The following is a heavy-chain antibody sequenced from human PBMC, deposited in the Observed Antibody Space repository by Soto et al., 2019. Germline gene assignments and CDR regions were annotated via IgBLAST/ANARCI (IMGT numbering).Heavy chain of an antibody. CDR3: ARDKKQLARYYYYYYGMDV. J-gene: IGHJ6*02. V-gene: IGHV1-69*13. Sequence: GASVKVSCKASGGTFSSYAISWVRQAPGQGLEWMGGIIPIFGTANYAQKFQGRVTITADESTSTAYMELSSLRSEDTAVYYCARDKKQLARYYYYYYGMDVWGQGTTVTVSS. CDR2: IIPIFGTA. CDR1: GGTFSSYA. D-gene: IGHD6-13*01.